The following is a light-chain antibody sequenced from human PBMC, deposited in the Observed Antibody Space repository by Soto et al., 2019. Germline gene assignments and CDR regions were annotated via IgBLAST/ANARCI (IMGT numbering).Light chain of an antibody. V-gene: IGLV2-14*01. CDR1: SSDVGDYNY. CDR3: SSYSSTSTRV. J-gene: IGLJ1*01. Sequence: ALTQPASVSGSPGQSITISCTGTSSDVGDYNYVSWYQQHPGKAPKLMIYDVSNRPSGVSNRFSGSKSGNTASLTISGLQAEDEADYYCSSYSSTSTRVFGTGTKLTVL. CDR2: DVS.